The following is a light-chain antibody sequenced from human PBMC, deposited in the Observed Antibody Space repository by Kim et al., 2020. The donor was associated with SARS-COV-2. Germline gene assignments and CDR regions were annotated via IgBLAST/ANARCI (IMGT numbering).Light chain of an antibody. CDR1: QRVRRYL. CDR3: QIYADSPPNT. CDR2: AAS. V-gene: IGKV3-20*01. Sequence: SPGDSVTLSRRASQRVRRYLLAWYQHKPGQAPRLLIYAASSRASGVSDRFSGSGSGTDFTLTINRLEPEDFAVYYCQIYADSPPNTFGPGTKLEI. J-gene: IGKJ2*01.